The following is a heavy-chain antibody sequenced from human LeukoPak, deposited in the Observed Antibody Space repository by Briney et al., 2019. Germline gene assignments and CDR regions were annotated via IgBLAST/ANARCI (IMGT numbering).Heavy chain of an antibody. CDR2: ISSSSSYI. CDR3: ARDEDRWFDP. J-gene: IGHJ5*02. V-gene: IGHV3-21*01. CDR1: GFTFSSYS. Sequence: GGSLRLSCAASGFTFSSYSMNWVRQAPGKGLEWVSSISSSSSYIYYADSVKGRFTISRDNAKNSPYLQMNSLRAEDTAVYYCARDEDRWFDPWGQGTLVTVSS.